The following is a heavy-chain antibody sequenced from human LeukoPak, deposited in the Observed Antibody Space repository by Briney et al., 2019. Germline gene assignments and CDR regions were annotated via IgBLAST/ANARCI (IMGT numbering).Heavy chain of an antibody. Sequence: SAKVSCKASGGTFSSYAISWVRQAPGQGLEWMGRIIPIFGTANYAQKFQGRVTITTDESTSTAYMELSSLRSEDTAVYYCASDHDYCTNGVCYDIFDYWGQGTLVTVSS. J-gene: IGHJ4*02. CDR3: ASDHDYCTNGVCYDIFDY. D-gene: IGHD2-8*01. CDR1: GGTFSSYA. V-gene: IGHV1-69*05. CDR2: IIPIFGTA.